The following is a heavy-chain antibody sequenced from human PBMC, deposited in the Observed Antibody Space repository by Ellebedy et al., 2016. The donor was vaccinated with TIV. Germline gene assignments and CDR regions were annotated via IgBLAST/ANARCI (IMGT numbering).Heavy chain of an antibody. J-gene: IGHJ4*02. CDR2: ISKNGTNE. V-gene: IGHV3-30-3*01. Sequence: GGSLRLXXAPSGFTFSQFAVHWVRQALGKGLEWVAVISKNGTNEHYADSVKGRFTVSRDNSRKTVSLQMTSLRDDDTAVYYCARDGSCGGGKCYSGLPDFWGQGTLVTVSS. D-gene: IGHD2-15*01. CDR1: GFTFSQFA. CDR3: ARDGSCGGGKCYSGLPDF.